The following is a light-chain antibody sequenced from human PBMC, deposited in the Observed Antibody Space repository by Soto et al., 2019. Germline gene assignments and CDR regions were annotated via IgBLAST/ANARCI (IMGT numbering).Light chain of an antibody. CDR2: EVS. Sequence: QSVLTQPASVSGSPGQSITISCTGTSSDVGGYNYVSWYQQHPGKAPKLMIYEVSNRPSGVSNRFSGSKSGNTASLTISGLQSEDEADYYCSSYTSSSTYVFGTRTKVTVL. CDR1: SSDVGGYNY. J-gene: IGLJ1*01. V-gene: IGLV2-14*01. CDR3: SSYTSSSTYV.